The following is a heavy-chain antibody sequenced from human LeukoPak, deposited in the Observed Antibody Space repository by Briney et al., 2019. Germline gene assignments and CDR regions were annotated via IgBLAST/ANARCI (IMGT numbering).Heavy chain of an antibody. Sequence: GGSLRLSCAASGFTFDDYAMHWVRQAPGKCLAWVSFIGGDGGSTFYADSVKGRFTISRDNRKNSLYLQLNSLTTEDTALYYCAKGRGSGYALDYWGQGTLVTVSS. CDR1: GFTFDDYA. D-gene: IGHD5-18*01. CDR2: IGGDGGST. J-gene: IGHJ4*02. V-gene: IGHV3-43*02. CDR3: AKGRGSGYALDY.